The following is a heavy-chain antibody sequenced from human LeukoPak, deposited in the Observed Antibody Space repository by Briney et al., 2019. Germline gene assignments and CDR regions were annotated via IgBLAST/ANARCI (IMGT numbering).Heavy chain of an antibody. CDR2: IFYSGST. CDR3: ARTPIPQYSSGWYPSYYFDY. CDR1: GGSISSSSYY. Sequence: PSETLSLTCTVSGGSISSSSYYWGWIRQPPGKGLEWIGSIFYSGSTFYNPSLKSRVTMSVDTSKNQFSLRLSSVTAAGTAVYYCARTPIPQYSSGWYPSYYFDYWGQGTLVTVSS. V-gene: IGHV4-39*01. J-gene: IGHJ4*02. D-gene: IGHD6-19*01.